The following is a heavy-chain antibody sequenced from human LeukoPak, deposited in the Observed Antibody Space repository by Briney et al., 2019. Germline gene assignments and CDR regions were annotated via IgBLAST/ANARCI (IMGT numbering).Heavy chain of an antibody. CDR2: INTDGGST. CDR3: GRGFSIVPAGIPDY. CDR1: GFTFGSYW. V-gene: IGHV3-74*01. Sequence: GGSLRLSCAASGFTFGSYWMHWVHQAPGKGLVWVSRINTDGGSTTYADSVKGRFTISRDNAKNTLYLQMNSLRAEDTAVYYCGRGFSIVPAGIPDYWGLGTLVTVSS. J-gene: IGHJ4*02. D-gene: IGHD2-2*02.